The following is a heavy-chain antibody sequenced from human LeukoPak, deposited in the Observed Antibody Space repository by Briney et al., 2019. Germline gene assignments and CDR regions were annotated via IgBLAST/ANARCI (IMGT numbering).Heavy chain of an antibody. Sequence: ASVKVSCKASGYTFTGYYMHWVRQAPGQGLEGMGWINPNSGGTNYAQKFQGRVTMTRDTSISTVYMELSRLRSDDTAVYYCAGRTSVTTFAFDIWGQGTMVTVSS. J-gene: IGHJ3*02. CDR1: GYTFTGYY. D-gene: IGHD4-17*01. CDR3: AGRTSVTTFAFDI. V-gene: IGHV1-2*02. CDR2: INPNSGGT.